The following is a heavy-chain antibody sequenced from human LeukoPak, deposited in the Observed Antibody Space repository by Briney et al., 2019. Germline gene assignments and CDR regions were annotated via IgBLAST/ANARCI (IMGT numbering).Heavy chain of an antibody. D-gene: IGHD2-2*01. CDR3: ARGLVVWGHDAFDI. V-gene: IGHV4-4*02. CDR2: INHSGST. Sequence: SETLSLTCAVSGGSISSSNWWSWVRQPPGKGLEWIGEINHSGSTNYNPSLKSRVTISVDTSKNQFSLKLSSVTAADTAVYYCARGLVVWGHDAFDIWGQGTMVTVSS. J-gene: IGHJ3*02. CDR1: GGSISSSNW.